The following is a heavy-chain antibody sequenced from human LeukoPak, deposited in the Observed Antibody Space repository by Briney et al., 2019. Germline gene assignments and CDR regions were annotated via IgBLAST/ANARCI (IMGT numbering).Heavy chain of an antibody. CDR2: ISYDGSNK. CDR1: RFTFSSYD. D-gene: IGHD2-2*02. J-gene: IGHJ4*02. CDR3: ARANTPFADY. V-gene: IGHV3-30*09. Sequence: GRSLRLSCAASRFTFSSYDMHWVRQAPGKGLEWVAVISYDGSNKYYADSVKGRFAISRDNSKNTVYLQMNSLRVEDAAVYYCARANTPFADYWGQGTLVTVSS.